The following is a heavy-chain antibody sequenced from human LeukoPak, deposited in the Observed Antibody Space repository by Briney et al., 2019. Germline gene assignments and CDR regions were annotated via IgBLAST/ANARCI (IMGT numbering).Heavy chain of an antibody. CDR3: ATALGQWPNFDY. D-gene: IGHD6-19*01. J-gene: IGHJ4*02. CDR2: IYHRGST. V-gene: IGHV4-39*07. CDR1: GGSIRSSSYY. Sequence: SETLSLTCTVPGGSIRSSSYYWGWIRQPPGKGLEWIGSIYHRGSTFYNPSLKSRVTISVDTSKNQFSLKLSSVTAADTAMYYCATALGQWPNFDYWGQGTLVTVSS.